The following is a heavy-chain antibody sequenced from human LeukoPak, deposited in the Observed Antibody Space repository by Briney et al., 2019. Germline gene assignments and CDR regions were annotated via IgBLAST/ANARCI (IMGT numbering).Heavy chain of an antibody. J-gene: IGHJ6*03. Sequence: PSQTLSLTCSVSGGSIRSGSHHWAWVRPPPGKGLEFIGSLDESGRPYYNAPLKSRVTISEDSSGKQFSLNLSSVTAADTAVYFCARDLGGYPFFMDVWGRGTTVIVSS. CDR1: GGSIRSGSHH. CDR2: LDESGRP. CDR3: ARDLGGYPFFMDV. D-gene: IGHD2-15*01. V-gene: IGHV4-39*07.